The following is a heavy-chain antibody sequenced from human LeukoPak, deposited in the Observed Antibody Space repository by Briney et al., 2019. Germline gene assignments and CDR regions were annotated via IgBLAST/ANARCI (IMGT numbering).Heavy chain of an antibody. D-gene: IGHD3-22*01. V-gene: IGHV7-4-1*02. J-gene: IGHJ4*02. CDR2: IDTNTGNP. CDR1: GYTFTNYT. Sequence: ASVKVSCKASGYTFTNYTLNWVRQAPGQGLEWMGWIDTNTGNPTYAQGFIGRFVFSLDTSVTTAYLQISSLKAEDTAAYYCARGYYDSSGYYADYWGQGTLVTVSS. CDR3: ARGYYDSSGYYADY.